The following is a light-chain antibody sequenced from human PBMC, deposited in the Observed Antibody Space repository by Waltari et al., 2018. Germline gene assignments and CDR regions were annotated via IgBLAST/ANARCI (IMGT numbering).Light chain of an antibody. CDR1: DLPKRY. J-gene: IGLJ3*02. CDR3: FSTDSTDTYRV. Sequence: SYELTQPPSVSVSPGQTARLTCSGDDLPKRYVFWYQQRPGQPPLMVIYEDDKRPSGIPGSFSGSSSGAMATLTITGAQVEDEADYYCFSTDSTDTYRVFGGGSKLTVL. CDR2: EDD. V-gene: IGLV3-10*01.